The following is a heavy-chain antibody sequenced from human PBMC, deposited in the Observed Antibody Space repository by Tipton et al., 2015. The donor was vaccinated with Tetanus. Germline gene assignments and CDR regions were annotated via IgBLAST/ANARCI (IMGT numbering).Heavy chain of an antibody. Sequence: GLVKPSETLSLSCTVSGAPISSYYWSWIRQPPGNGLEWIGYIYNSGNTNYNPSLKSRVTISVDTSKNQFSLKLNSVTAADTAVYYCARGRDGYNYPFDYWGQGTPVSVSS. CDR3: ARGRDGYNYPFDY. D-gene: IGHD5-24*01. J-gene: IGHJ4*02. V-gene: IGHV4-59*01. CDR2: IYNSGNT. CDR1: GAPISSYY.